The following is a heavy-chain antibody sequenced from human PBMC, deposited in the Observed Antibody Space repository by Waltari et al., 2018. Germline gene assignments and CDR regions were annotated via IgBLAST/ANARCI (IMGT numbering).Heavy chain of an antibody. V-gene: IGHV1-2*02. Sequence: QVQLVQSGAEVKKPGASVKVSCKASGYTFTGYYMHWVRQAPGQGLEWMGWINPNSGGTNDAQKLQGRVTMTRDTSISTAYMELSRLRSDDTAVYYCARDVATMWDGNLYYFDYWGQGTLVTVSS. CDR1: GYTFTGYY. CDR3: ARDVATMWDGNLYYFDY. J-gene: IGHJ4*02. D-gene: IGHD5-12*01. CDR2: INPNSGGT.